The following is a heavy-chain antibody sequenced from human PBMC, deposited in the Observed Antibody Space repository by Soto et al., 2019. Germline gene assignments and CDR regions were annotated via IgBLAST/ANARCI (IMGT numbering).Heavy chain of an antibody. CDR2: FDPEDGET. V-gene: IGHV1-24*01. Sequence: AASVKVSCKVSGYTLTELSMHWVRQAPGKGLEWMGGFDPEDGETIYAQKFQGRVTMTEDTSTDTAYMELSSLRSEDTAVYHCATSLPTLLWFESFDYLGQGTLVPVSS. J-gene: IGHJ4*02. CDR1: GYTLTELS. D-gene: IGHD3-10*01. CDR3: ATSLPTLLWFESFDY.